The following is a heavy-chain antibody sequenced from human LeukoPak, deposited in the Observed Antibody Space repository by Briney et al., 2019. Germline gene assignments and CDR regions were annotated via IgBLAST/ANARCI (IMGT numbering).Heavy chain of an antibody. Sequence: SVKVSCKASGYTFTSYIISWVRQAPGQGLEWMGGIIPIFGTANYAQKFQGRVTITADESTSTAYMELSSLRSEDTAVYYCARAEWEYQLPFDYWGQGTLVTVSS. CDR3: ARAEWEYQLPFDY. V-gene: IGHV1-69*13. D-gene: IGHD2-2*01. CDR2: IIPIFGTA. CDR1: GYTFTSYI. J-gene: IGHJ4*02.